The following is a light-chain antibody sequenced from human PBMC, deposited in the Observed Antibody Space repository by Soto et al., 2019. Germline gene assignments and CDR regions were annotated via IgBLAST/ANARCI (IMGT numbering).Light chain of an antibody. CDR3: QQSYRIPPIT. CDR2: AAS. CDR1: QSIRSY. J-gene: IGKJ5*01. V-gene: IGKV1-39*01. Sequence: DIQMTQSPSSPSASVGDRVSITCRASQSIRSYLNWYQQKPGKAPKLLIYAASNLQSGVPSRFSGSGSGADFTLTINNLQPEDFATYYCQQSYRIPPITFGQGTRLEIK.